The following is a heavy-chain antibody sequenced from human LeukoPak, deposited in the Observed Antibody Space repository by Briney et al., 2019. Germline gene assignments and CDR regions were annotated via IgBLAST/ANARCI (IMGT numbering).Heavy chain of an antibody. CDR1: GYTFIRYG. J-gene: IGHJ4*02. Sequence: ASVKVSCTASGYTFIRYGINWVRQAPGQGLVWMGWITAYNGNTNYAQKLQGRVTMTTDTSTSTAYMELRSLRSDDTAVYYCARAGYDLLTLAPDPANDYWGQGTLVTVSS. V-gene: IGHV1-18*01. D-gene: IGHD3-9*01. CDR2: ITAYNGNT. CDR3: ARAGYDLLTLAPDPANDY.